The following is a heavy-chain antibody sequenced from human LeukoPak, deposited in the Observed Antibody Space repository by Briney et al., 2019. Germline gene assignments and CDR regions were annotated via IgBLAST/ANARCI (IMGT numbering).Heavy chain of an antibody. CDR3: ARGRTVAGFDY. J-gene: IGHJ4*02. Sequence: PSDTLSLTCTVSGGSISSGSYYWTWIRQPAGKGLAWIGRIYISWSTNYNPSLKSRVTISVDTSKNQFSLNLSSVTAADTAMYYCARGRTVAGFDYWGQGTLVSVSS. V-gene: IGHV4-61*02. CDR1: GGSISSGSYY. CDR2: IYISWST. D-gene: IGHD6-19*01.